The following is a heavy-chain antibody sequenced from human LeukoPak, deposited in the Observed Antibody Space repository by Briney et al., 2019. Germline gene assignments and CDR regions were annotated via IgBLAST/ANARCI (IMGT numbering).Heavy chain of an antibody. CDR1: GHTFSGYH. CDR2: ISPKSGDT. V-gene: IGHV1-2*02. CDR3: ASVRAGDDFDY. Sequence: SLNLSCKASGHTFSGYHMQWVRQAPGHGLEWMGWISPKSGDTKSGQKFQGRVTLTRDTSISTAYMELSRLTSDDTAVYYCASVRAGDDFDYWGQGTLVTVSS. J-gene: IGHJ4*02. D-gene: IGHD3-16*01.